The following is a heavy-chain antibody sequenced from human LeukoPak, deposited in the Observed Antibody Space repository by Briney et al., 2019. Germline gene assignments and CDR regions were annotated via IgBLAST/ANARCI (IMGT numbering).Heavy chain of an antibody. V-gene: IGHV1-18*01. CDR2: ISAYNGNT. J-gene: IGHJ5*02. CDR1: GYTFTSYG. Sequence: ASVKVSCKASGYTFTSYGISWVRQAPGQGLERMGWISAYNGNTNYAQKLQGRVTMTTDTSTSTAYMELRSLRSDDTAVYYCARHAGRKYQLLSGGDWFDPWGQGTLVTVSS. D-gene: IGHD2-2*01. CDR3: ARHAGRKYQLLSGGDWFDP.